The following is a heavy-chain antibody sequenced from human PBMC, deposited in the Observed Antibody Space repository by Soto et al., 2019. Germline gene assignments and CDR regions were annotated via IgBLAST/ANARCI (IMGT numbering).Heavy chain of an antibody. Sequence: GGSLRLSCAASGFPFSSYSMNWVRQAPGKGLEWVSSISSSSSYIYYADSVKGRFTISRDNAKNSLYLQMNSLRAEDTAVYYCARARSWGYFDYWGQGTLVTVSS. J-gene: IGHJ4*02. V-gene: IGHV3-21*01. CDR3: ARARSWGYFDY. CDR1: GFPFSSYS. CDR2: ISSSSSYI. D-gene: IGHD7-27*01.